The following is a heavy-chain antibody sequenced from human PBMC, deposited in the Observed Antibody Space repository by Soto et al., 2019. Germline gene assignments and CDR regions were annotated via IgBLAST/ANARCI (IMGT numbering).Heavy chain of an antibody. V-gene: IGHV3-23*01. CDR3: GSPGTASDAGDEEHEYGMDG. Sequence: EVRILESGGGLVQPGGSLRLACVVSGINFNDYAMSWVRQAPGKGLEWMSVISGSGGKTYYADSVKGRFTMSRDNSKNSLFLQVNSVRAEDTAVYYCGSPGTASDAGDEEHEYGMDGWGQGTTVIVSS. J-gene: IGHJ6*01. D-gene: IGHD4-17*01. CDR1: GINFNDYA. CDR2: ISGSGGKT.